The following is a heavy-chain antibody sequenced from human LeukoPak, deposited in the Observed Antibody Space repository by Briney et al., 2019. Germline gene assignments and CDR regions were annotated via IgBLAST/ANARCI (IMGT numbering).Heavy chain of an antibody. CDR1: GFTFSSYG. J-gene: IGHJ6*03. V-gene: IGHV3-30*02. Sequence: TGGSLRLSCAASGFTFSSYGMSWVRQAPGKGLEWVAFIRYDGTNIYYADSVKGRFTISRDNSKNTLYVQMKSLRAEDTAVYYCAKTGYSSSWYYYYYMDVWGKGTTVTISS. D-gene: IGHD6-13*01. CDR3: AKTGYSSSWYYYYYMDV. CDR2: IRYDGTNI.